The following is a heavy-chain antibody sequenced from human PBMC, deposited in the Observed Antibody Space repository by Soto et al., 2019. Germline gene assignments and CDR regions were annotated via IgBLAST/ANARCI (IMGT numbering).Heavy chain of an antibody. Sequence: ASVKVSCKASGGTFSSYAISWVRQAPGQGLEWMGGIIPIFGTANYAQKFQDRVTITADESTSTAYMELSSLRSEDTAVYYCARSHWNYGWFDPWGQGTLVTVSS. J-gene: IGHJ5*02. D-gene: IGHD1-7*01. CDR2: IIPIFGTA. CDR1: GGTFSSYA. V-gene: IGHV1-69*13. CDR3: ARSHWNYGWFDP.